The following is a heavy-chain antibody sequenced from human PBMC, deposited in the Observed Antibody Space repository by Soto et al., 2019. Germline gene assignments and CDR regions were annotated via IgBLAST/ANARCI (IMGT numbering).Heavy chain of an antibody. CDR3: TKDLQPDGIWTFXY. D-gene: IGHD3-9*01. CDR1: GFTFNIYT. Sequence: GGSLXLSCSASGFTFNIYTMSWVRLAPGKGLEWVAAITGSGTIFSADSVTGRFTISRDNSKNMLYLQMNSLRVDDTAVYFCTKDLQPDGIWTFXYWGQGTLVXVSS. J-gene: IGHJ4*02. CDR2: ITGSGTI. V-gene: IGHV3-23*01.